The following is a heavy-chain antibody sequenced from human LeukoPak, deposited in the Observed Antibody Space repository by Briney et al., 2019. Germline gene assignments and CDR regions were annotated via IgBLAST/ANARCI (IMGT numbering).Heavy chain of an antibody. Sequence: GGSLRLSCVPPGFTLSSYAVSWVRQAPGKGLQWVSSLGISGDYAWYADSVKGRFTISRDNSKNTLYLQMDSLRAEDTAVYYCAKALGPAMVRGVMDYWGQGTLVTVSS. CDR3: AKALGPAMVRGVMDY. V-gene: IGHV3-23*01. D-gene: IGHD3-10*01. CDR1: GFTLSSYA. J-gene: IGHJ4*02. CDR2: LGISGDYA.